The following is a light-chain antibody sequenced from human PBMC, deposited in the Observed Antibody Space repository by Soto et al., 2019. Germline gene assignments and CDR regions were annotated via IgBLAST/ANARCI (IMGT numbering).Light chain of an antibody. CDR2: AAS. CDR3: QQLHRSPLT. V-gene: IGKV1-9*01. CDR1: QGISSY. Sequence: IQLSQSPSSLSASVGDRVTITCRASQGISSYLAWYQQKPGKAPKLLIYAASALQSGVPSRFSGGGSGTDFTLTISSLQPEDFATYYCQQLHRSPLTFGQGTRLEVK. J-gene: IGKJ5*01.